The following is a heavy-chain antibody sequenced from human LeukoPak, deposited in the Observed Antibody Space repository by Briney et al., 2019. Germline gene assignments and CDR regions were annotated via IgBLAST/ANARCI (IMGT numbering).Heavy chain of an antibody. D-gene: IGHD1-26*01. CDR2: IYYSGRP. V-gene: IGHV4-39*07. Sequence: SETLSLTCTVSGGSIRSGTYYWGWIRQPPGKGLEYIGSIYYSGRPHYIPSLKSRVTISVDTSKNQFSLKLSSVTAADTAVYYCARVTGSYYYYYMDVWGKGTTVTVSS. J-gene: IGHJ6*03. CDR1: GGSIRSGTYY. CDR3: ARVTGSYYYYYMDV.